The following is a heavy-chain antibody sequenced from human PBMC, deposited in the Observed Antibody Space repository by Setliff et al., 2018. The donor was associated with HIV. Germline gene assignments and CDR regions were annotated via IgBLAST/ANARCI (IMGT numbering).Heavy chain of an antibody. CDR2: VGAVGGPT. Sequence: GGSLRLSCAASGFTFSTYAMGWVRQAPGKGLEWVSTVGAVGGPTHYAESVKGRFTISKDNSKNALYLQMSSLTTEDTAVYYCVNRAWLESWGQGTLVTVSS. J-gene: IGHJ4*02. CDR3: VNRAWLES. CDR1: GFTFSTYA. V-gene: IGHV3-23*01.